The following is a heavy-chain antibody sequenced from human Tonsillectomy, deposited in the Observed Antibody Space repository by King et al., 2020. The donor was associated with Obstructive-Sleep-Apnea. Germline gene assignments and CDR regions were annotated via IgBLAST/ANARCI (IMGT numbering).Heavy chain of an antibody. CDR2: LKENGSEQ. CDR1: GFSFRRFW. Sequence: DVQLVQAGGGLVQPGGSLRLSCAASGFSFRRFWMTCVRQAPGKGLEWGASLKENGSEQFFVDSVTGRFTMSTDNAQSSLYLEMNSLRVDDTAVYYCATSDDYGDYRPFDFWGQGTLVTVSS. V-gene: IGHV3-7*03. CDR3: ATSDDYGDYRPFDF. D-gene: IGHD4-17*01. J-gene: IGHJ4*02.